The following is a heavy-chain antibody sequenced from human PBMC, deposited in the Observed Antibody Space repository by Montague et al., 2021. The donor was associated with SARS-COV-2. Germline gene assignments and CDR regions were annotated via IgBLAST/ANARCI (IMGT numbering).Heavy chain of an antibody. J-gene: IGHJ4*02. Sequence: SEPLSLTRTVSGGSISSYYWSWIRQPPGKGLEWIGYIYYSGSTNYNPSLKSRVTISVDTSKNQFSLKLSSVTAADTAVYYCARVFPRWLQFDPYFDYWGQGTLVTVS. D-gene: IGHD5-24*01. CDR2: IYYSGST. V-gene: IGHV4-59*01. CDR3: ARVFPRWLQFDPYFDY. CDR1: GGSISSYY.